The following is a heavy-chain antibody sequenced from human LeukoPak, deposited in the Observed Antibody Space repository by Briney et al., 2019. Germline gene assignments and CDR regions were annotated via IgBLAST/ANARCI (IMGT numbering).Heavy chain of an antibody. Sequence: SETLSLTCTVSGDSINNYYWSWIRQPPGKGLEWIGYVYYSGSTNYNPSLKSRVTISVDTSKNQFSLKLSSVTAADTAVYYCARGLSSSWYLGDYWGQGTLVTVSS. D-gene: IGHD6-13*01. CDR1: GDSINNYY. CDR3: ARGLSSSWYLGDY. V-gene: IGHV4-59*01. CDR2: VYYSGST. J-gene: IGHJ4*02.